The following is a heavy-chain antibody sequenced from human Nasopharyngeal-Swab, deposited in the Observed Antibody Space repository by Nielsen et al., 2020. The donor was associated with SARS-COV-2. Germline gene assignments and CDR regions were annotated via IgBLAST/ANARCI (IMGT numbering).Heavy chain of an antibody. CDR1: GGSFSTYA. CDR3: ARDVHGGSWVFDY. V-gene: IGHV1-69*13. D-gene: IGHD2-15*01. J-gene: IGHJ4*02. CDR2: IIPSFSRG. Sequence: SVKVSCKASGGSFSTYAFSWVRQAPGQGLEWMGGIIPSFSRGNYAQKFQDRVTITADEATSTAYMELSSLRSEDTAVYYCARDVHGGSWVFDYWGQRTLVTVSS.